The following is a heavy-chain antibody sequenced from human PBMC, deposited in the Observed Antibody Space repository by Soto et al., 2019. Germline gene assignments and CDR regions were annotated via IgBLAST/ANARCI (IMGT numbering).Heavy chain of an antibody. Sequence: GESLRICRKGAGYRITSYWVGWVRQKPGKGLEWMGIIYPGDSDTRYSPYFQGQVTISADKSISTAYLQWSSLKASDTAMYYCARPGHVDIVATISGRRRDYWGQGTLVTV. CDR3: ARPGHVDIVATISGRRRDY. J-gene: IGHJ4*02. V-gene: IGHV5-51*01. CDR2: IYPGDSDT. CDR1: GYRITSYW. D-gene: IGHD5-12*01.